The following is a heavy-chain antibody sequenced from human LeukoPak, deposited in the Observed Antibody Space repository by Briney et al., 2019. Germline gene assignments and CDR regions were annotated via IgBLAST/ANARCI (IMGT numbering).Heavy chain of an antibody. Sequence: GGSLRLSCVASGFTFSSYWMHWVRQAPGKGLVWVSRITNDGSSTTYADSVKGRFTISRDNAKNMLYLRVNSLRAEDTAVYYCVTQQGGNPAYWGQGTLVTVSS. CDR1: GFTFSSYW. V-gene: IGHV3-74*01. CDR2: ITNDGSST. J-gene: IGHJ4*02. CDR3: VTQQGGNPAY. D-gene: IGHD1-14*01.